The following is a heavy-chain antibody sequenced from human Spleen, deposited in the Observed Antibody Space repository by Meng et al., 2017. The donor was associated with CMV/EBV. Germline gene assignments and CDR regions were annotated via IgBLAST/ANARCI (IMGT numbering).Heavy chain of an antibody. CDR3: ARGPSSSLGHYGMDV. Sequence: GESLKISCAASGFTFSSYSMNWVRQAPGKGLEWVSYITSGSTTYYGDSVKGRFTVSRDNAKNSLYLQMKSLRAEDTAVYYCARGPSSSLGHYGMDVWGQGTTVTVSS. V-gene: IGHV3-48*04. D-gene: IGHD6-19*01. CDR1: GFTFSSYS. J-gene: IGHJ6*02. CDR2: ITSGSTT.